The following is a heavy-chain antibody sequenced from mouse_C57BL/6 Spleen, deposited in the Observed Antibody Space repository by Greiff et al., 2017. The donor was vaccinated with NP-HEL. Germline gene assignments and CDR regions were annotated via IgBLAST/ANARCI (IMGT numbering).Heavy chain of an antibody. J-gene: IGHJ4*01. CDR3: ARVERSSYYAMDY. V-gene: IGHV5-16*01. CDR1: GFTFSDYY. D-gene: IGHD1-1*01. Sequence: EVMLVESEGGLVQPGSSMKLSCTASGFTFSDYYMAWVRQVPEKGLEWVANINYDGSSTYYLDSLKSRFIISRDNAKNILYLQMSSLKSEDTATYYCARVERSSYYAMDYWGQGTSVTVSS. CDR2: INYDGSST.